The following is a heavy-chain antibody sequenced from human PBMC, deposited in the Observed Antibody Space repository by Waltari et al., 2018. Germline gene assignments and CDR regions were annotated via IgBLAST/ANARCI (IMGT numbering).Heavy chain of an antibody. J-gene: IGHJ4*02. Sequence: EVRLVESGGGLVQPGGSLRLSCAASGFSFSSYWMTWFRQAPGTGLEWVATIKPDGSGKFYVDSVKGRFSISRDNAKNSLYLQMNSLRAEDTAIFYCARMGAGRAPDYWGQGTLVTVSS. V-gene: IGHV3-7*03. CDR3: ARMGAGRAPDY. CDR2: IKPDGSGK. D-gene: IGHD3-16*01. CDR1: GFSFSSYW.